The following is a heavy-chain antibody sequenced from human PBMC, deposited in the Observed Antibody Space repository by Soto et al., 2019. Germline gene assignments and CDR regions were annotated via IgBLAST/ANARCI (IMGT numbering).Heavy chain of an antibody. CDR2: IWNDGNGY. V-gene: IGHV3-33*01. J-gene: IGHJ6*02. CDR3: ARRQISPPTRGAASARGGMDV. CDR1: GFTFNNYG. Sequence: HPGGSLRLSCAASGFTFNNYGMHWVRQAPGKGLEWVAVIWNDGNGYYYANSVKGRFTISRDNSKNTVYLQMSSLRAEDTAVYYCARRQISPPTRGAASARGGMDVSGQGTTVTVSS. D-gene: IGHD6-13*01.